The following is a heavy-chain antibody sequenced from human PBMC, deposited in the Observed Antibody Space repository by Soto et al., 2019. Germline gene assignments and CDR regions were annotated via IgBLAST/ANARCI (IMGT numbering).Heavy chain of an antibody. CDR3: AMVGGYRYLDY. V-gene: IGHV3-23*01. J-gene: IGHJ4*02. Sequence: GGSLRLSCTGSGFPFSSYGLSWVRQGPGKGLECVSCISNGGDGTHFAASAKGPFTISRVNSKNTLYQQMNSLRAEDTAVDYSAMVGGYRYLDYGGQGALVTGSS. CDR2: ISNGGDGT. D-gene: IGHD5-12*01. CDR1: GFPFSSYG.